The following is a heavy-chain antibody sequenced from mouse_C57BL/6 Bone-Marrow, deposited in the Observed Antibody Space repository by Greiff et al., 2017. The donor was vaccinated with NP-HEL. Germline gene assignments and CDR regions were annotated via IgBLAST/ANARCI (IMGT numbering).Heavy chain of an antibody. CDR1: GFNIKDDY. Sequence: VQLKESGAELVRPGASVKLSCTASGFNIKDDYMHWVKQRPEQGLEWIGWIDPENGDTEYASKFQGKATITADTSSNTAYLQLSSLTSEDAAVYYCTPRLLRYFAYWGQGTLVTVSA. J-gene: IGHJ3*01. CDR3: TPRLLRYFAY. V-gene: IGHV14-4*01. D-gene: IGHD1-1*01. CDR2: IDPENGDT.